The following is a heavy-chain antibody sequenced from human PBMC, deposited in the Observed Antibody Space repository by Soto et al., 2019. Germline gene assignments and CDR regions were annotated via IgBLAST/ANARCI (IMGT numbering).Heavy chain of an antibody. CDR3: AKDSAVAGKRGAFDI. Sequence: ESGGGLVQPGRSLRLSCAASGFTFDDYAMHWVRQAPGKGLEWVSGISWNSGSIGYADSVKGRFTISRDNAKNSLYLQMNSLRAEDTALYYCAKDSAVAGKRGAFDIWGQGTMVTVSS. CDR1: GFTFDDYA. CDR2: ISWNSGSI. D-gene: IGHD6-19*01. V-gene: IGHV3-9*01. J-gene: IGHJ3*02.